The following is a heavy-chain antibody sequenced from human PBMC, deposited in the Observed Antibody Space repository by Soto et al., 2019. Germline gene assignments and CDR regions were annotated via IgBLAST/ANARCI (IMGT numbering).Heavy chain of an antibody. V-gene: IGHV3-30*18. CDR2: ISYDENNK. CDR3: LKDRDANWYFDL. CDR1: GFTFNIYG. J-gene: IGHJ2*01. Sequence: QVQLVESGGGVVQPGRSLRLSCTAFGFTFNIYGMNWVRQAPGKGLEWVALISYDENNKFYADSVKGRFTISRDNSKNTLYLQVNSLRIEDTAVYYCLKDRDANWYFDLWGRGTLVTVSS. D-gene: IGHD2-2*01.